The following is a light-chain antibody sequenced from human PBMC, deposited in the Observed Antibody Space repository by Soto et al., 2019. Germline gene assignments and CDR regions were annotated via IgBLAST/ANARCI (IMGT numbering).Light chain of an antibody. J-gene: IGKJ1*01. Sequence: EIVLTQSPGTLSLSPGERATLSCMASQSVSSSYLAWYQQKPGQAPRLLIYGASRRATGIPDRFSGSGSGTDFTLTISRLEPEDFAVYYCQQYGSSPWTFGQGTKVEIK. CDR1: QSVSSSY. CDR2: GAS. CDR3: QQYGSSPWT. V-gene: IGKV3-20*01.